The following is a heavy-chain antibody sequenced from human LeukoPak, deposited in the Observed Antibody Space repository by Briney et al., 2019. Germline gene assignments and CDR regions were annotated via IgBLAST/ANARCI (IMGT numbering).Heavy chain of an antibody. D-gene: IGHD3-10*01. V-gene: IGHV3-21*01. CDR1: GFTFSSYS. J-gene: IGHJ4*02. CDR2: ISSSSSYI. CDR3: ARAYYGSGSYYVDY. Sequence: GGSLRLSCAASGFTFSSYSMNWVRQAPGKGLGWVSSISSSSSYIYYADSVKGRFTISRDNAKNSLYLQMNSLRAEDTAVYYCARAYYGSGSYYVDYWGQGTLVTVSS.